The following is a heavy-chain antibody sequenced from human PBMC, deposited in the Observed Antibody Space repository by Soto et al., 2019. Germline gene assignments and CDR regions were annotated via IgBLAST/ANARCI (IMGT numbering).Heavy chain of an antibody. Sequence: QVQLVQSEAEVKKPGASVKVSCKASDYTFTSYGVTWVRQAPGQGLECMRWVSAYTAKTNYAQKLQGRVTMSTDTSTRTGCMELRSLRSDDTARYYRAILALAGTSPPPHGFDSWGQGTLVTVSS. J-gene: IGHJ5*01. CDR2: VSAYTAKT. CDR1: DYTFTSYG. V-gene: IGHV1-18*01. D-gene: IGHD6-19*01. CDR3: AILALAGTSPPPHGFDS.